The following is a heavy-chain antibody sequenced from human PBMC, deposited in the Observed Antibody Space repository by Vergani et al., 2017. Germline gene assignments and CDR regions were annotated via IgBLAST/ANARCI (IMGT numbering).Heavy chain of an antibody. CDR1: GGTFSSYA. D-gene: IGHD2-2*01. Sequence: QVQLVQSGAEVKKPGSSVKVSCKASGGTFSSYAISWVRQAPGPGLEWMGGIIPIFGTANYAQKFQGRVTFTADESTSTACMEVSSLRSEETAVYYCARVETFGSTSTTFDDWGQGTLVTVSS. V-gene: IGHV1-69*12. CDR2: IIPIFGTA. CDR3: ARVETFGSTSTTFDD. J-gene: IGHJ4*02.